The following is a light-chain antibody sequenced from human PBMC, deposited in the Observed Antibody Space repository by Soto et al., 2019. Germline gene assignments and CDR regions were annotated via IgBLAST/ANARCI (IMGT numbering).Light chain of an antibody. Sequence: EIVMTQSPATLSVSPGERATLSCRASQGVTSNLAWYQQKPGQAPRLLIYRASTRATGIPARFSGSGSGTEFTLPISSLQSEDFAVYHCQQYNNWPLTFGGGTKVEIK. V-gene: IGKV3-15*01. CDR1: QGVTSN. J-gene: IGKJ4*01. CDR3: QQYNNWPLT. CDR2: RAS.